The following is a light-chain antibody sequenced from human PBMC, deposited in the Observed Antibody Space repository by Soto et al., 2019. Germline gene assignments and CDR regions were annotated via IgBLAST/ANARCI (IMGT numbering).Light chain of an antibody. CDR2: NDN. CDR1: NIGSKS. Sequence: SYELTQPPSVSVAPGQTARITCGGNNIGSKSVHWYQQRPGQSPVLVVYNDNDRPSGIPERFSGSNSGNTATLTISRVEAGDEADFYCEVWDSSSDHVVLGGGTKLTVL. J-gene: IGLJ2*01. V-gene: IGLV3-21*02. CDR3: EVWDSSSDHVV.